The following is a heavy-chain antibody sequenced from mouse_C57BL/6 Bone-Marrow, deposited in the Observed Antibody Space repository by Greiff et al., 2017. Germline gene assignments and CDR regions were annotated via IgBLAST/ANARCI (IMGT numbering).Heavy chain of an antibody. CDR2: ISSGGDYI. CDR1: GFTFSRYA. V-gene: IGHV5-9-1*02. Sequence: EVQLVESGEGLVKPGGSLKLSCAASGFTFSRYAMSWVRQTPGKRLEWVAYISSGGDYIYYADTVKGRFTISRDNARNTLYLQMSSLKSEDTAMYYCTRDRGNYSDYWGQGTTLTVSS. D-gene: IGHD3-1*01. J-gene: IGHJ2*01. CDR3: TRDRGNYSDY.